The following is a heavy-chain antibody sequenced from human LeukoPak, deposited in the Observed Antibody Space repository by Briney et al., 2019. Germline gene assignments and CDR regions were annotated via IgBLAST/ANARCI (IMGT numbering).Heavy chain of an antibody. CDR2: INNDGTAT. CDR1: GFTFNYFW. J-gene: IGHJ4*02. Sequence: GGSLRLSCAAPGFTFNYFWMHWVRQVPGKGLVWVSGINNDGTATYYADSVKGRFTISRDNAKNTVYLQMNGLRAEDTTVSYCATVSEYWGQGTLVTVSS. CDR3: ATVSEY. V-gene: IGHV3-74*01.